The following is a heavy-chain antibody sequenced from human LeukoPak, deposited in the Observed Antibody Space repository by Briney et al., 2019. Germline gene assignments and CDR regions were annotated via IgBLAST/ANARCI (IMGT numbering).Heavy chain of an antibody. D-gene: IGHD1-1*01. CDR2: ITAYNGNR. CDR1: GYTFSNYG. J-gene: IGHJ4*01. V-gene: IGHV1-18*01. CDR3: ARDNDKVVDH. Sequence: ASVKVSFTTSGYTFSNYGISWVRQAPGQGLEWMGWITAYNGNRSYAQRFQGRITLTTDTSTSTSYMELRSLEYDDTAIYYCARDNDKVVDHWGQGTLVTVSS.